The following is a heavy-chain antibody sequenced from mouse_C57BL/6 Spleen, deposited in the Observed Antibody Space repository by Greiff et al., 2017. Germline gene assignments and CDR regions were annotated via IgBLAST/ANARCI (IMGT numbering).Heavy chain of an antibody. CDR2: INYDGSST. Sequence: EVHLVESEGGLVQPGSSMKLSCTASGFTFSDYYMAWVRQVPEKGLEWVANINYDGSSTYYLDSLKSRFIISRDNAKNILYLQMSSLKSEDTATYYCAREGYGNYGDAMDYWGQGTSVTVSS. CDR3: AREGYGNYGDAMDY. J-gene: IGHJ4*01. D-gene: IGHD2-10*02. V-gene: IGHV5-16*01. CDR1: GFTFSDYY.